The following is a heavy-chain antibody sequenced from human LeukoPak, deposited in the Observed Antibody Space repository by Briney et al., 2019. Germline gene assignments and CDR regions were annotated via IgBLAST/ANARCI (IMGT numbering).Heavy chain of an antibody. CDR1: GFTFSSYS. CDR3: ARGDYGDYVTHYYYYGMDV. CDR2: ISSSSSYI. D-gene: IGHD4-17*01. Sequence: GGSLRLSCAASGFTFSSYSMNWVRQAPGKGLEWVSSISSSSSYIYYADSVKGRFTISRDNAKNSLYLQMNSLGAEDTAVYYCARGDYGDYVTHYYYYGMDVWGKGTTVTVSS. V-gene: IGHV3-21*01. J-gene: IGHJ6*04.